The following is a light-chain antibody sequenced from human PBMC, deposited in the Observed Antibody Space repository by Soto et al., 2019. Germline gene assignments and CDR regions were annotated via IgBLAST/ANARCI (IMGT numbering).Light chain of an antibody. CDR1: QGISNY. V-gene: IGKV1-9*01. CDR3: QQVNSYPIT. J-gene: IGKJ5*01. CDR2: AAS. Sequence: DIQLTPSPSFLFAFVGARAPIPCRASQGISNYLAWYQQKSGKAPKLLIHAASTLQSGVPSRFSGSGSGTEFTLTISSLQPEDLATYYCQQVNSYPITFGQGTRLQIK.